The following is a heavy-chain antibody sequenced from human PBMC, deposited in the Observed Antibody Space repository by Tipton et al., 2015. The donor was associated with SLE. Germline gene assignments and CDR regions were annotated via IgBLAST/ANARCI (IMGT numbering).Heavy chain of an antibody. CDR2: ISAYNGNT. V-gene: IGHV1-18*04. CDR3: ARDPHGSGGGDY. Sequence: QSGAEVKKPGASVKVSCKASGYTFTNYGISWVRQAPGQGLEWMGWISAYNGNTNYAQKFQGRVTITADKSTSTAYMELSSLRSEDTAVYYCARDPHGSGGGDYWGQGTLVTVSS. CDR1: GYTFTNYG. J-gene: IGHJ4*02. D-gene: IGHD3-10*01.